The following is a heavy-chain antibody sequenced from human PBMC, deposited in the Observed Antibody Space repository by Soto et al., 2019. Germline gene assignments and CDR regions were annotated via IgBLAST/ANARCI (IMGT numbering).Heavy chain of an antibody. J-gene: IGHJ6*02. D-gene: IGHD3-10*01. CDR1: GGTFSSCA. CDR3: ARSGVRPGDYYYGMDV. Sequence: QVQLVQSGAEVKKPGSSVKISCKASGGTFSSCAMSWVRQAPGQGLEWMGGIIPIFGTANYAQKFQGRVTITADESTSTAFMELSSLRSEDTAVYYCARSGVRPGDYYYGMDVWGQGTTVTVS. CDR2: IIPIFGTA. V-gene: IGHV1-69*12.